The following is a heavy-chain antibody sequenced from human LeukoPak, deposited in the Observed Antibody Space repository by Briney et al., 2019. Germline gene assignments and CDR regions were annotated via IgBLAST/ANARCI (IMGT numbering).Heavy chain of an antibody. D-gene: IGHD3-3*01. J-gene: IGHJ4*02. V-gene: IGHV3-21*01. CDR3: ARDIGYDHY. CDR2: ISSSSSYI. Sequence: AGWSLRLSGAASGFTFISDSMNWVRQAPGKGLEWVSSISSSSSYIYYADSVKGRFTIYRDNAKNSLYLQMNSLRAEDTAVYYCARDIGYDHYWGQGTLVTVSS. CDR1: GFTFISDS.